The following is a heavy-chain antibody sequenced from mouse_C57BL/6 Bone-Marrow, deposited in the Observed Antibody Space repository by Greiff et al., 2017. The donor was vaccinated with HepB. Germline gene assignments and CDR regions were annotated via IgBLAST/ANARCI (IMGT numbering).Heavy chain of an antibody. CDR3: ARGGTGTRWYFDV. CDR2: INPYNGGT. D-gene: IGHD4-1*01. CDR1: GYTFTDYY. V-gene: IGHV1-19*01. J-gene: IGHJ1*03. Sequence: EVQLQQSGPVLVKPGASVKMSCKASGYTFTDYYMNWVKQSHGKSLEWIGVINPYNGGTSYNQKFKGKATLTVDKSSSTAYMELNSLTSEDSAVYYCARGGTGTRWYFDVWGTGTTVTVSS.